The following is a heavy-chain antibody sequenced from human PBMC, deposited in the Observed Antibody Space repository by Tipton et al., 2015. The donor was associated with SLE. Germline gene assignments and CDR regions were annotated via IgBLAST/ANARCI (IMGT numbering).Heavy chain of an antibody. CDR1: GGSISSRSHY. CDR3: ARVSGGIAYMDV. D-gene: IGHD6-13*01. Sequence: GLVKPSETLSLTCSVSGGSISSRSHYWSWIRQPPGKGLEWIGEIDHFGNTNYNPSLKSRVTVSVDTSKNQFSLKLSSVTAADTAVYYRARVSGGIAYMDVWGKGTTVTFSS. J-gene: IGHJ6*03. CDR2: IDHFGNT. V-gene: IGHV4-39*07.